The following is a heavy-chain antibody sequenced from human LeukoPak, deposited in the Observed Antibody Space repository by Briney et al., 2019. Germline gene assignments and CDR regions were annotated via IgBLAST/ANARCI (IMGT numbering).Heavy chain of an antibody. V-gene: IGHV4-38-2*02. J-gene: IGHJ3*02. CDR3: ARETTHGSGSFDNDAFDI. Sequence: SETLSLTCAVSGYSISSGYYWGWIRQPPGKGLEWIGSIYHSGSTYYNPSLKSRVTISVDTSKNQFSLKLSSVTAADTAVYYCARETTHGSGSFDNDAFDIWGQGTMVTVSS. CDR1: GYSISSGYY. D-gene: IGHD3-10*01. CDR2: IYHSGST.